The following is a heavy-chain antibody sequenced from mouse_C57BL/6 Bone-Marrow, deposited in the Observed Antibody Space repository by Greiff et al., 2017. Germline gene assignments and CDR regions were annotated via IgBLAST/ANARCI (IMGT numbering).Heavy chain of an antibody. Sequence: QVQLKQSGAELVRPGASVTLSCKASGYTFTDYEMHWVKQTPVHGLEWIGAIDPETGGTAYNQKFTGKALLTADKSSRTAYMELRSLTSEDSAVYYCTRSGSNYVDWYFDVWGTGTTVTVSS. V-gene: IGHV1-15*01. CDR3: TRSGSNYVDWYFDV. J-gene: IGHJ1*03. CDR1: GYTFTDYE. CDR2: IDPETGGT. D-gene: IGHD2-5*01.